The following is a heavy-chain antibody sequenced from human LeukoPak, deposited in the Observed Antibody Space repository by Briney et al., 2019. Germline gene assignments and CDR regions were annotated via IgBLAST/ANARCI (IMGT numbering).Heavy chain of an antibody. CDR1: GGSISSGGYY. Sequence: KPSETLSLTCTVSGGSISSGGYYWSWIRQHPGKGLEWFGYIYYSGSTYYNPSLKSRVTISVDTSKNQFSLKLSSVTAADTAVYYCARYLIVAAAFDYWGQGTLVTVSS. CDR2: IYYSGST. J-gene: IGHJ4*02. V-gene: IGHV4-31*03. CDR3: ARYLIVAAAFDY. D-gene: IGHD2-15*01.